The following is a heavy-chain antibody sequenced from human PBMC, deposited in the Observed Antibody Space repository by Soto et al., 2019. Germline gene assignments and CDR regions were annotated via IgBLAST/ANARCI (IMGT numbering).Heavy chain of an antibody. CDR3: ARHGPPGAARSRGWFDP. CDR1: GYSFTSYW. J-gene: IGHJ5*02. CDR2: IDPSDSYT. V-gene: IGHV5-10-1*01. Sequence: PGESLKISCKGSGYSFTSYWISWVRQMPGKGLEWMGRIDPSDSYTNYSPSFQGHVTISADKSISTAYLQWSSLKASDTAMYYCARHGPPGAARSRGWFDPWGQGTLVTVSS. D-gene: IGHD6-6*01.